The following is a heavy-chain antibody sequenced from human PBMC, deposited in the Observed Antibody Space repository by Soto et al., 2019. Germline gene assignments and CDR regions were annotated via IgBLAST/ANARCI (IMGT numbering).Heavy chain of an antibody. CDR2: INPNSGDT. D-gene: IGHD3-22*01. Sequence: VAAVKVSCKASGFTFTDSYMHWVRQAPGQGXEWMGWINPNSGDTNEAQKFQGRVTMTRDTSISTVYMELSRLRSDDTAVYYCARERFTVIVEVIPWGMDVWGQGTTVTVSS. J-gene: IGHJ6*02. CDR1: GFTFTDSY. V-gene: IGHV1-2*02. CDR3: ARERFTVIVEVIPWGMDV.